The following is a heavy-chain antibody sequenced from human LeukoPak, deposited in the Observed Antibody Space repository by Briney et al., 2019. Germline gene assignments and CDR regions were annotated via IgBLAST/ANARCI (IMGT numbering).Heavy chain of an antibody. D-gene: IGHD6-6*01. Sequence: PSETLSLTCTVSGGSINTPNYYWGWIRQTPGKGLEWIGNIFYSGGTYYSPSLTSRVTISVDTSKNQFSLKLSSVTAADTAVYYCARVGKYSSSRTFDYWGQGTLVTVSS. CDR1: GGSINTPNYY. J-gene: IGHJ4*02. CDR2: IFYSGGT. CDR3: ARVGKYSSSRTFDY. V-gene: IGHV4-39*07.